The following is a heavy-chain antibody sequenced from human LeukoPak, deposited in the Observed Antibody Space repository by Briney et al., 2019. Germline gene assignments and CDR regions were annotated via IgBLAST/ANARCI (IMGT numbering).Heavy chain of an antibody. CDR3: ARERIFSY. CDR2: IKQDGTET. J-gene: IGHJ4*02. CDR1: GFTFSGYW. Sequence: WGSLRLSCAASGFTFSGYWMSWVRQAPGKGLEWVANIKQDGTETYYVYSVKGRFTISRDNAKNSLYLQMNSLRAEDTAVYYCARERIFSYWGQGTLVTVSS. V-gene: IGHV3-7*01.